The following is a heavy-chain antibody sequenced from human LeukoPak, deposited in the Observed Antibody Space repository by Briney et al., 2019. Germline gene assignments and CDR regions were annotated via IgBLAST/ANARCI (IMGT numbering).Heavy chain of an antibody. CDR2: INPNSGGT. V-gene: IGHV1-2*06. D-gene: IGHD1-26*01. CDR3: ARWWELPLDY. J-gene: IGHJ4*02. Sequence: GSSVKVSCKASGGTFSSYAISWVRQAPGQGLEWMGRINPNSGGTNYAQKFQGRVTMTRDTSISTAYMELSRLRSDDTAVYYCARWWELPLDYWGQGTLVTVSS. CDR1: GGTFSSYA.